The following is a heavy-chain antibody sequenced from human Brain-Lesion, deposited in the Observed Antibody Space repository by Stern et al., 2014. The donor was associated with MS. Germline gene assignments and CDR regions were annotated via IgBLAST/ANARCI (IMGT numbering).Heavy chain of an antibody. J-gene: IGHJ4*02. V-gene: IGHV1-24*01. CDR2: FVPEDGET. CDR1: GYTLTELS. D-gene: IGHD1-26*01. Sequence: QVQLVQSGAEVKKPGASVKVSCKVSGYTLTELSMHWVRQAPRKGLEWMGGFVPEDGETIYAHKFQCRVTMTEDTSTDTAYMELSSLISEDTAVYYCATLSPGAGGNYYRHFDYWGQGTLVTVSS. CDR3: ATLSPGAGGNYYRHFDY.